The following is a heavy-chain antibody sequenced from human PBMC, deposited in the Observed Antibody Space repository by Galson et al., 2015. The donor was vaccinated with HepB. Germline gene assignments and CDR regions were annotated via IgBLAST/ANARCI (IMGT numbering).Heavy chain of an antibody. J-gene: IGHJ3*02. V-gene: IGHV3-23*01. CDR3: AKALYSSRIDPIPFFDI. CDR1: GXTFSSXX. CDR2: ISGSGGST. D-gene: IGHD6-13*01. Sequence: SLRLSCAASGXTFSSXXXSWVRQAPGKGLEWVSAISGSGGSTYYADSVKGRFTISRDNSKNTLYLQMNSLRAEDTAVYYCAKALYSSRIDPIPFFDIWGQGTMVTVSS.